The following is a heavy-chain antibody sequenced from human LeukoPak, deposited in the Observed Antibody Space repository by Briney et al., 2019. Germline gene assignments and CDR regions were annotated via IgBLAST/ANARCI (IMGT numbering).Heavy chain of an antibody. J-gene: IGHJ4*02. CDR3: ARTGLRLTSLFDY. Sequence: SQTLSLTCAISGDSVSSNTAAWNWIRQSPSRGLEWLGRTFYRSNWYDDYAASVKSRITINPDTSKNQFSLQLNSVTPEDTAVYYCARTGLRLTSLFDYWGQGTLVTVSS. CDR1: GDSVSSNTAA. CDR2: TFYRSNWYD. D-gene: IGHD5-12*01. V-gene: IGHV6-1*01.